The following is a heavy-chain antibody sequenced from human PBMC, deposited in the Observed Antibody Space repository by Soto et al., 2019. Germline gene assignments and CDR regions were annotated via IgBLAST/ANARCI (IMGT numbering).Heavy chain of an antibody. CDR1: GGSFSGYY. D-gene: IGHD5-18*01. J-gene: IGHJ6*02. V-gene: IGHV4-34*01. CDR3: VCVFSGGYGYGFYYYGMDV. Sequence: SETLSLTCAVYGGSFSGYYWNWIRQPPGKGLEWIGEINHSGSTNYNPSLKSRVTISVDTSKNQFSMKLNSVTAADTALFYCVCVFSGGYGYGFYYYGMDVWGQGTTVTV. CDR2: INHSGST.